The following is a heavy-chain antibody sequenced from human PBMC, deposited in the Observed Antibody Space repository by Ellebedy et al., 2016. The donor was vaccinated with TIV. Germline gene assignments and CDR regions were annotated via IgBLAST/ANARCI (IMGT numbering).Heavy chain of an antibody. CDR2: IYPGDSDT. CDR3: ARRMVRGVTNYYGMDV. Sequence: GESLKISXKGSGYSFTSYWIGWVRQMPGKGLEWMGIIYPGDSDTRYSPSFQGQVTISADKSISTAYLQWSSLKASDTAMYYCARRMVRGVTNYYGMDVWGQGTTVTVSS. J-gene: IGHJ6*02. D-gene: IGHD3-10*01. V-gene: IGHV5-51*01. CDR1: GYSFTSYW.